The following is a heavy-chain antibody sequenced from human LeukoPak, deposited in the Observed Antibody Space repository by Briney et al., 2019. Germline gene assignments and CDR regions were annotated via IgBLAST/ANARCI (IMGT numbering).Heavy chain of an antibody. CDR1: GFSLSDYD. CDR2: VEASGVT. J-gene: IGHJ3*02. CDR3: ARDKGDYGPGGAFEN. D-gene: IGHD4-17*01. Sequence: GGSLRLSCAASGFSLSDYDMHWVRQPAGRGLEWVSTVEASGVTHYADSVKGRFTVSRDMSKSSFYLQMNSLRAGDTAMYYCARDKGDYGPGGAFENWGQGTFITVSS. V-gene: IGHV3-13*01.